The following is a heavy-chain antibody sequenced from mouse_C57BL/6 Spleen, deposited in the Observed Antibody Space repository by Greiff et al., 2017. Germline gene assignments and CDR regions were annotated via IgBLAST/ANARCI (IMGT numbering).Heavy chain of an antibody. CDR3: ARSPLYYGSSYDYFDY. D-gene: IGHD1-1*01. CDR2: INPNYGTT. CDR1: GYSFPDYN. Sequence: VQLQQSGPELVQPGASVKISCKASGYSFPDYNMNWVKQSNGKSLEWIGVINPNYGTTSYNQKFKGKATLTVDLSSSTAYIQLNSLTSEDSAVYYCARSPLYYGSSYDYFDYWGQGTTLTVSS. J-gene: IGHJ2*01. V-gene: IGHV1-39*01.